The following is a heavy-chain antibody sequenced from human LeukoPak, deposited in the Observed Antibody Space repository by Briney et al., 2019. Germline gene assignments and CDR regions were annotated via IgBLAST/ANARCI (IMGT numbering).Heavy chain of an antibody. Sequence: ASVKASCKASGYTFTNYYMHWVRQAPGQGLEWMGIINPSGGSTSYAQKFQGRVTMTRDMSTSTVYMELSSLRSEDTAVYYCARSAMFVVVVAATRPYMDVWGKGTTVTVSS. CDR3: ARSAMFVVVVAATRPYMDV. J-gene: IGHJ6*03. V-gene: IGHV1-46*01. CDR1: GYTFTNYY. D-gene: IGHD2-15*01. CDR2: INPSGGST.